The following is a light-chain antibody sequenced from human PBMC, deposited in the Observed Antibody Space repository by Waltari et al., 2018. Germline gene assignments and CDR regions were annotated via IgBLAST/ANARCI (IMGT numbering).Light chain of an antibody. CDR1: SSNIGSNY. J-gene: IGLJ3*02. Sequence: QSVLTQPPSASGTPGQRVTISCSGSSSNIGSNYVYWYQQVPGPAPQPLIDRNNPRPSGVPDRFSGSKAGTSASLAITGLRSDDEGDYYCAAWDDSLSGRVFGGGTKLTVL. CDR2: RNN. CDR3: AAWDDSLSGRV. V-gene: IGLV1-47*01.